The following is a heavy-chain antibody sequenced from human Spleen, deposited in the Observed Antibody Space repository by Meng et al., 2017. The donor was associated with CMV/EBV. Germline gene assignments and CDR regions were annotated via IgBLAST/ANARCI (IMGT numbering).Heavy chain of an antibody. J-gene: IGHJ5*02. D-gene: IGHD1-1*01. Sequence: CTVSGGSISRSSYYWCWIRPPPGKGLEWIGSIYYSGNIFYNPSLKSRVTISAETFKNQFSLKLSSVTAADTAVYYCARHKTSTNWFDPWGQGTLVTVSS. V-gene: IGHV4-39*01. CDR3: ARHKTSTNWFDP. CDR2: IYYSGNI. CDR1: GGSISRSSYY.